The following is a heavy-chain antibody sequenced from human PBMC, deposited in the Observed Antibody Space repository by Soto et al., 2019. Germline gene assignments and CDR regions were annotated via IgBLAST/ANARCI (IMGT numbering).Heavy chain of an antibody. V-gene: IGHV3-74*01. D-gene: IGHD2-8*01. Sequence: GGSLRLSCAASGFTFSSYWMHWVRQAPGKGLVWVSRINSDGSSTSYADSVKGRFTISRDNAKNTLFLQMNSLRAEDTAVYYCAREGGYCTNGVCYTSYFDYWGQGTLVTVSS. CDR1: GFTFSSYW. CDR2: INSDGSST. CDR3: AREGGYCTNGVCYTSYFDY. J-gene: IGHJ4*02.